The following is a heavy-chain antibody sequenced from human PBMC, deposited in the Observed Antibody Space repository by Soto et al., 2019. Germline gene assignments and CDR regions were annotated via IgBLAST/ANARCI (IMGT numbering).Heavy chain of an antibody. CDR3: AKDPEYSSSVY. V-gene: IGHV3-23*01. CDR1: GFTFSTYT. J-gene: IGHJ4*02. CDR2: ISGSGGST. Sequence: ASGFTFSTYTMTWVRQAPGKGLEWVSAISGSGGSTYYADSVKGRFTISRDNSKNTLYLQMNSLRAEDTAVYYCAKDPEYSSSVYWGQGTLVTVSS. D-gene: IGHD6-6*01.